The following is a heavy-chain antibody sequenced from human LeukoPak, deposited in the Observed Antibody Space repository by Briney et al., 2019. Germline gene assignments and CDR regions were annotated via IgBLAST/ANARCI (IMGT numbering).Heavy chain of an antibody. CDR1: GFTFSDHY. Sequence: GGSLRLSCAASGFTFSDHYLDWFRQAPGKGLEWVGRTRNKANSYTTEYAASVKGRFTISRDVSKNSLYLQMNSLKTEDTAVYYCASDYYDSSGDSYYMDVWGKGTTVTVSS. J-gene: IGHJ6*03. D-gene: IGHD3-22*01. CDR2: TRNKANSYTT. CDR3: ASDYYDSSGDSYYMDV. V-gene: IGHV3-72*01.